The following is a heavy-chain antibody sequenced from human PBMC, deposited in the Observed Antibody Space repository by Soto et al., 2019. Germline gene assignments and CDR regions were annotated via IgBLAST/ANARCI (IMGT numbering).Heavy chain of an antibody. D-gene: IGHD2-15*01. J-gene: IGHJ5*01. V-gene: IGHV1-46*03. Sequence: GASVKVSCKASGYTFTSYYMHWVRQAPGQGLEWMGIINPSGGSTSYAQKFQGRVTMTRDTSTSTVYMELSSLRSEDTAVYYCARLVAATTAGNWFDSWGQGTLVTVSS. CDR2: INPSGGST. CDR1: GYTFTSYY. CDR3: ARLVAATTAGNWFDS.